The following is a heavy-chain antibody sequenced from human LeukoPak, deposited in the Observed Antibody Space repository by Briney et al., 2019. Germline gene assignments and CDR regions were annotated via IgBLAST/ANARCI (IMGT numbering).Heavy chain of an antibody. Sequence: SETLSLTCTVSGGSISSSSYYWGWIRQLPGKGLEWIGSIYYSGSTNYNPSLKSRVTISVDTSKNQFSLKLSSVTAADTAVYYCARLTGLRWFGPFWGQGTLVTVSS. CDR2: IYYSGST. CDR3: ARLTGLRWFGPF. V-gene: IGHV4-39*07. CDR1: GGSISSSSYY. J-gene: IGHJ4*02. D-gene: IGHD3-10*01.